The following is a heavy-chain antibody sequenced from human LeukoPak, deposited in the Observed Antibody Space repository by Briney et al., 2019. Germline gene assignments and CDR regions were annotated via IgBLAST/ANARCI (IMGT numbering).Heavy chain of an antibody. CDR2: MNPNSSNT. J-gene: IGHJ6*02. Sequence: ASVKVSCKASGYTFTSYDINWVRQATGQGLEWMGWMNPNSSNTGYAQKFQGRVTMTRNTSISTAYMELSSLRSEDTAVYYCARGSSSWHYYYYGMDVWGQGTTVTVSS. CDR1: GYTFTSYD. D-gene: IGHD6-13*01. V-gene: IGHV1-8*01. CDR3: ARGSSSWHYYYYGMDV.